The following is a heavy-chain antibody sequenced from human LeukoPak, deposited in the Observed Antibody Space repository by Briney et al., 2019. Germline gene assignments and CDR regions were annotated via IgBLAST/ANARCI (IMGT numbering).Heavy chain of an antibody. J-gene: IGHJ5*02. CDR1: GFFFSNYG. Sequence: GGSLRLSCAASGFFFSNYGMHWVRQAPGKGLVWVSRVNSDGRFTKYADSVKGRFTISRDNAKNTLYLQMNSLRAEDTAMYYCVRSDWFDNWGQGTLSPSPQ. CDR3: VRSDWFDN. V-gene: IGHV3-74*03. CDR2: VNSDGRFT.